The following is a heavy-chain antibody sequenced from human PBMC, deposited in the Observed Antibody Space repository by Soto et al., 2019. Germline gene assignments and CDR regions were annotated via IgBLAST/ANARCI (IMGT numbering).Heavy chain of an antibody. J-gene: IGHJ4*02. CDR1: GFTFGDYA. D-gene: IGHD3-3*01. Sequence: GGSLRLSCTASGFTFGDYAMSWFRQAPGKGLEWVGFIRSKAYGGTTEYAASVKGRFTISRDDSKSIAYLQMNSLKTEDTAVYYCTRDQYDFWSGYYPLYYFDYWGQGTLVTVSS. CDR3: TRDQYDFWSGYYPLYYFDY. CDR2: IRSKAYGGTT. V-gene: IGHV3-49*03.